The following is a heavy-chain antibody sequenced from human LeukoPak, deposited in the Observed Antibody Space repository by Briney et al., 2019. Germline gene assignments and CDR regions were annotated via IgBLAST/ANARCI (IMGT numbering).Heavy chain of an antibody. Sequence: ASVKVSCKASGCTFTGYYMHWVRQTPGQGLEWMGWINPNSSGTIYAQKFQGRVTMTRDTSISTAYMELSRLRSDDTAVYYCARASSNAFDIWGQGTMVTVSS. CDR2: INPNSSGT. J-gene: IGHJ3*02. CDR1: GCTFTGYY. CDR3: ARASSNAFDI. V-gene: IGHV1-2*02.